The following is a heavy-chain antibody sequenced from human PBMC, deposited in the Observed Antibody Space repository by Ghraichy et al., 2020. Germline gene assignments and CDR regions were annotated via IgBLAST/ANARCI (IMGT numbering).Heavy chain of an antibody. V-gene: IGHV3-74*01. CDR3: ARDDSGIKGSYYYAMDV. J-gene: IGHJ6*02. CDR1: GFTFSSYW. CDR2: INTDGSST. Sequence: GGSLRLSCAASGFTFSSYWMHWVRQAPGKGLVWVSRINTDGSSTNYADSVKGRFTISRDNAKNTLYLQMNSLRAEDTAVYYCARDDSGIKGSYYYAMDVWGQGTTVTVSS. D-gene: IGHD3-10*01.